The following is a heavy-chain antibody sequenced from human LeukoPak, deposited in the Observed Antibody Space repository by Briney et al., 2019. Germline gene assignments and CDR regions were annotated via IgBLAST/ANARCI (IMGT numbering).Heavy chain of an antibody. D-gene: IGHD2-2*02. CDR3: VSIYCSSINCYKASGSGAFDI. CDR1: VLTLSSYW. CDR2: TNREGSDT. J-gene: IGHJ3*02. Sequence: GGSLRLSRAPSVLTLSSYWIHWVREVPGRGLVCVSRTNREGSDTNYTDSAKGRFTISRDNAQNTLYLQQNSLRAEDTALYYCVSIYCSSINCYKASGSGAFDIWGQGTMVTVSS. V-gene: IGHV3-74*01.